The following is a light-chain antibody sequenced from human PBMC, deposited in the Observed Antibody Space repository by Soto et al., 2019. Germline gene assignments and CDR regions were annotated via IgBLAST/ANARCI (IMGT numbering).Light chain of an antibody. J-gene: IGLJ2*01. V-gene: IGLV2-14*01. CDR1: SSDVGGYNY. Sequence: QSALTQPASVSGSPRQSITISCTGTSSDVGGYNYVSWYQQHPGKAPKLMIYEVSYRPSGVSNRFSGSKSGNTASLTISGLQAEDEADYYCSSYTTSATVFGGGTKLTVL. CDR2: EVS. CDR3: SSYTTSATV.